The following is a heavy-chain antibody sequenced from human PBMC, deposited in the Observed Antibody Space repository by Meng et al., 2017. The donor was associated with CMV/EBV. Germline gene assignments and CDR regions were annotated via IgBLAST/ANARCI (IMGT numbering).Heavy chain of an antibody. J-gene: IGHJ5*02. D-gene: IGHD6-6*01. V-gene: IGHV4-28*01. CDR3: ARLGRSSSWVLGWFDP. CDR1: GYSISSSNW. Sequence: GYSISSSNWWGWIRQPAGKGLEWIAYIYSSRSTYYNPSLKSRVTMSVDTSKNQFSLKLSSVTAVDPAVYYCARLGRSSSWVLGWFDPWGQGTLVTVSS. CDR2: IYSSRST.